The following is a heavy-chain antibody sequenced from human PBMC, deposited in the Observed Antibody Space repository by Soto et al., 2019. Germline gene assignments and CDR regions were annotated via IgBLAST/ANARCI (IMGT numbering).Heavy chain of an antibody. Sequence: EVQLVESGGGLAHPGGSLRLSCGGSGFIFSRYNMNWVRQAPGKGLEWVAYISGSRSSLYYAASVKGRFTVTRDNANSSLFLQMNSLRADDMAVYYCATVVEACWGGHDYGGQGTHVTVSS. D-gene: IGHD2-21*01. CDR3: ATVVEACWGGHDY. J-gene: IGHJ4*02. CDR1: GFIFSRYN. CDR2: ISGSRSSL. V-gene: IGHV3-48*01.